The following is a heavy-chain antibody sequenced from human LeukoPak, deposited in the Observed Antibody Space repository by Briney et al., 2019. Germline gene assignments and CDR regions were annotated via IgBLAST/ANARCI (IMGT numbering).Heavy chain of an antibody. V-gene: IGHV3-23*01. Sequence: GGSLRLSCTASGFTFSNHGMDWVRQAPGKGLEWVSGISPSGDITYYADSVKGRFTISRDNSKNTLYLQMNSLRAEDTAVYYCAKEDYDFWSGYQTQLDYWGQGTLVTVSS. CDR1: GFTFSNHG. D-gene: IGHD3-3*01. CDR3: AKEDYDFWSGYQTQLDY. J-gene: IGHJ4*02. CDR2: ISPSGDIT.